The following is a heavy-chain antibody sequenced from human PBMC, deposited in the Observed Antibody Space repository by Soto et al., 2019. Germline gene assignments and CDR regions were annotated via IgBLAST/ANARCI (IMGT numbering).Heavy chain of an antibody. Sequence: QVQLVQSGAEVKKPGASVTVSCKASGHTFTSYDIHWVRQATGQGLEWMGWMNPNNGNTGYAQKFQGRVTMTRDTSISTAYMEVSGLRYEDTAVYYCARAEGRSLDRVSWGQGTLVTVSP. CDR3: ARAEGRSLDRVS. CDR2: MNPNNGNT. V-gene: IGHV1-8*01. D-gene: IGHD3-3*01. CDR1: GHTFTSYD. J-gene: IGHJ5*02.